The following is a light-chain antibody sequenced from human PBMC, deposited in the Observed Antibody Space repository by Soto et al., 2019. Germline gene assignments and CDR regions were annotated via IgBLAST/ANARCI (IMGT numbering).Light chain of an antibody. J-gene: IGLJ1*01. CDR3: CSYAGSYTFV. CDR2: DVS. CDR1: SSDVGVYNY. Sequence: QSVLTQPRSVSGSPGQSVTISCTGTSSDVGVYNYVSWYQQYPGKVPKIMIYDVSKRPSGVPDRFSGSKSDNTASLTISGLQAEDEADYYCCSYAGSYTFVFGIGTKVNV. V-gene: IGLV2-11*01.